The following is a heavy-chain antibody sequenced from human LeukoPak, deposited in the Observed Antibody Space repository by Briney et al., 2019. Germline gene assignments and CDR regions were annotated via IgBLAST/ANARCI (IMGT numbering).Heavy chain of an antibody. Sequence: GRIYTSGSTNYNPSLKSRVTMSVDTSKNQFSLKLSSVTAADTAVYYCAREGTSSSWYGVDYWGQGPWSPSPQ. CDR2: IYTSGST. CDR3: AREGTSSSWYGVDY. J-gene: IGHJ4*02. V-gene: IGHV4-4*07. D-gene: IGHD6-13*01.